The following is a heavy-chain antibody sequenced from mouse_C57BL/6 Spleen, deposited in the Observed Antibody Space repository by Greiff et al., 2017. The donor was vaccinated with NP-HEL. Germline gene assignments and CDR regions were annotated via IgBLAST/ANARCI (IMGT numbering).Heavy chain of an antibody. Sequence: QVQLQQSGPELVKPGASVKISCKASGYAFSSSWMNWVKQRPGKGLEWIGRIYPGDGDTNSNGKFKGKATLTADKSSSTAYMQLSSLTSEDSAVYFCAREGVPHWYFDVWGTGTTVTVSS. D-gene: IGHD5-1*01. CDR1: GYAFSSSW. J-gene: IGHJ1*03. V-gene: IGHV1-82*01. CDR3: AREGVPHWYFDV. CDR2: IYPGDGDT.